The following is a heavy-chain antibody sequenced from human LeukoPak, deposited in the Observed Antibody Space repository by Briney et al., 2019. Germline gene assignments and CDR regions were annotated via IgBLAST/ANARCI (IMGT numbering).Heavy chain of an antibody. Sequence: GASVKVSCKASGYTFTSYYMHWMRQAPGQGLEWMGIINPSGGSTSYAQKFQGRVTMTRDTSTSTVYMELSSLRSEDTAVYYCARSQIRGGYYMDVWGQGTMVTVSS. D-gene: IGHD5-18*01. CDR3: ARSQIRGGYYMDV. CDR1: GYTFTSYY. J-gene: IGHJ3*01. CDR2: INPSGGST. V-gene: IGHV1-46*01.